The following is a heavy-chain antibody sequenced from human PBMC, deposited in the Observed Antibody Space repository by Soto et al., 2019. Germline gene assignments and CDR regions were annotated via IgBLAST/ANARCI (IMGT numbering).Heavy chain of an antibody. Sequence: SETLSLTCAVYGGSFSGYYWSWIRQPPGKGLEWIGEINHSGSTNYNPSLKSRVTISVDTSKNQFSLKLSSVTAADTAVYYCARRRTIFGVVIRGNWFDPWGQGTLVTVPS. V-gene: IGHV4-34*01. CDR3: ARRRTIFGVVIRGNWFDP. J-gene: IGHJ5*02. D-gene: IGHD3-3*01. CDR2: INHSGST. CDR1: GGSFSGYY.